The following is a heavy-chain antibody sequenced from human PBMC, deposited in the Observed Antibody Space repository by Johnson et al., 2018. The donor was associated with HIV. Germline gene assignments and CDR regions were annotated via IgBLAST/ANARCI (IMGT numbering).Heavy chain of an antibody. CDR2: TSYDGGNK. CDR1: GFTLDDYA. D-gene: IGHD2-15*01. J-gene: IGHJ3*01. CDR3: ARDHPTPGARVHVFDL. Sequence: QVQLVESGGGVVQPGRSLRLSCAASGFTLDDYAMHWVRQAPGKGLEWVAVTSYDGGNKYYADSVKGRFTISRDNSKNTLYLQMNSLRAEDSAVYYCARDHPTPGARVHVFDLWGQGTMVTVSS. V-gene: IGHV3-30*04.